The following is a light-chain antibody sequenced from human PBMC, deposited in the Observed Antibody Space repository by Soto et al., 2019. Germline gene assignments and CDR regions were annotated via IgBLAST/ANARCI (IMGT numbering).Light chain of an antibody. Sequence: QSALNQPASVSGSPGQSITISCTGTSGDVGGYNYVSWYQQHPGKAPKLMIYDVSNRPSGVSNRFSGSESGNTASLTISGVQAEDEADYYCCSYTSSSTFVFGSGTRSPS. CDR2: DVS. CDR3: CSYTSSSTFV. CDR1: SGDVGGYNY. J-gene: IGLJ1*01. V-gene: IGLV2-14*01.